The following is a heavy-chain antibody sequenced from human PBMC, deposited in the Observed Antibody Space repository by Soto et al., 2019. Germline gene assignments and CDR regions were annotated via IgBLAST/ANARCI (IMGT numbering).Heavy chain of an antibody. D-gene: IGHD1-26*01. CDR3: VRFDVEVGYWFDP. Sequence: EVQLVESGGGLVKPGGSLRLSCAASGFTFSSYSMNWVRQAPGKGPEWVSSISVSSTFKYYADSVKGRFTVSRDNAKNSLYLQMGSLRAEATAVYYCVRFDVEVGYWFDPWGQGTLVTVSS. CDR2: ISVSSTFK. V-gene: IGHV3-21*01. J-gene: IGHJ5*02. CDR1: GFTFSSYS.